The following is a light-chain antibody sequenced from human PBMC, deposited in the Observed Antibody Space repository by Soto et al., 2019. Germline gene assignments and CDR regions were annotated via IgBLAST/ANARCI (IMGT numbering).Light chain of an antibody. V-gene: IGKV1D-12*01. J-gene: IGKJ2*01. CDR1: QDISSW. Sequence: DIQMTQSPSSVSASVGDRVTITCRASQDISSWLAWYQQKPGKAPKLLIYAASSLQSGVPPRFSGSGCGTNFTLTITSPQPEDFATYYCQKANSFPYTFGQGTKLEIK. CDR2: AAS. CDR3: QKANSFPYT.